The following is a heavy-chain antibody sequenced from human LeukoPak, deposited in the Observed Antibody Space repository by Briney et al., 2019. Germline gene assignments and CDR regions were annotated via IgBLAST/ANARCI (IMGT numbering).Heavy chain of an antibody. Sequence: GASVKVSCKASGGTFRNEVFNWVRQAPGQGLEWMGRIIPILNNRNYAQKFQGRLTITADTSTSTAYMELSGLRSDDTAVYYCARGGTIKTDFDYWGQGTLVTVSS. D-gene: IGHD3-16*01. CDR2: IIPILNNR. V-gene: IGHV1-69*04. J-gene: IGHJ4*02. CDR1: GGTFRNEV. CDR3: ARGGTIKTDFDY.